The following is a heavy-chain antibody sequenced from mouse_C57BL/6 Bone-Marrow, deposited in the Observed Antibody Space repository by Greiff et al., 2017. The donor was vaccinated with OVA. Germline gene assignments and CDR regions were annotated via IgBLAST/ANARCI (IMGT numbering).Heavy chain of an antibody. Sequence: EVQLVESGGGLLQPGGSLQLSCAASGFSFSNYGMAWVRQAPRKGPAWVAFISNLAYSIYYADTVTGRFTISRETAKNTLYLEVRSLRSGDTAMYFCARHDYESLYAMGNWRKGASDPAST. V-gene: IGHV5-15*04. CDR1: GFSFSNYG. J-gene: IGHJ4*01. CDR2: ISNLAYSI. CDR3: ARHDYESLYAMGN. D-gene: IGHD2-4*01.